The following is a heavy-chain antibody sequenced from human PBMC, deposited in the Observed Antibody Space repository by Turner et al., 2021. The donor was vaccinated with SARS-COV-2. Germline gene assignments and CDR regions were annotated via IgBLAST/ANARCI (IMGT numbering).Heavy chain of an antibody. J-gene: IGHJ4*02. CDR3: ARHFRSAVAAVPFDF. D-gene: IGHD6-19*01. V-gene: IGHV4-39*01. CDR1: GGSISPTHYY. Sequence: QLQLQESGPGVVKPSETLSLTCAVSGGSISPTHYYWGLIRQPPGEGLEWIGIVYYSGSTYYNPSLKSRVIISVDTSNNQLSLKLSSVTAADTAVYYCARHFRSAVAAVPFDFWGQGTLVTVSS. CDR2: VYYSGST.